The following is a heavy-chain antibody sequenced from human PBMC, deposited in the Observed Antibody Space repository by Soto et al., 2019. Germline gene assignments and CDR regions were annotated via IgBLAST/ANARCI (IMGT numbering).Heavy chain of an antibody. J-gene: IGHJ4*02. CDR1: GFTFSSYA. CDR2: ISYDGSNK. Sequence: GGSLRLSXAASGFTFSSYAMHWVRQAPGKGLEWVAVISYDGSNKYYADSVKGRFTISRDNSKNTLYLQMNSLRAEDTAVYYCARDRDWNYGFLPDYWGQGTLVTVSS. D-gene: IGHD1-7*01. V-gene: IGHV3-30-3*01. CDR3: ARDRDWNYGFLPDY.